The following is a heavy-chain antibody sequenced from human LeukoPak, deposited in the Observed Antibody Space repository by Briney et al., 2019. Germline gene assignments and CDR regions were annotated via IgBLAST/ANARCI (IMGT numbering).Heavy chain of an antibody. J-gene: IGHJ4*02. CDR3: ARVPIAVADHHFDY. V-gene: IGHV1-69*01. CDR1: GGTFSSYA. D-gene: IGHD2-2*01. CDR2: IIPIFGTA. Sequence: VASVKVSCKASGGTFSSYAISWVRQAPGQGLEWMGGIIPIFGTANYAQKFQGRVTITADESTSTAYMELSSLRSEDTAVYYCARVPIAVADHHFDYWGQGTLVTVSS.